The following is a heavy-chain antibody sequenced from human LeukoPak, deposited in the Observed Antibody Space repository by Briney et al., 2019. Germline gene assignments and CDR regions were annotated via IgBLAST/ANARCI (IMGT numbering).Heavy chain of an antibody. J-gene: IGHJ6*03. Sequence: PGGSLRLSCAASGFTFSSYAMSWVRQAPGKGLEGVSAISGSGGSTYYADSVKGRFTISRDNSKNTLYLQMNSLKGDDKAVYYCAKDSAFYYIDVWGKGTTVTVSS. CDR1: GFTFSSYA. V-gene: IGHV3-23*01. CDR2: ISGSGGST. D-gene: IGHD3-10*01. CDR3: AKDSAFYYIDV.